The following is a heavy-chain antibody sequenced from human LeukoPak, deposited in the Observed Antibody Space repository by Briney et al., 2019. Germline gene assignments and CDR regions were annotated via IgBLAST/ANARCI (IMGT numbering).Heavy chain of an antibody. CDR1: GGSISSSSYY. D-gene: IGHD3-3*01. CDR3: ARHPQDFWSGYYIDY. Sequence: SETLSLTCTVSGGSISSSSYYWGWIRQPPGKGLEWIGSIYYSGSTYYNPSLKSRVTISVDTSKNQFSLKLSSVTAADTVVYYCARHPQDFWSGYYIDYWGQGTLVTVSS. J-gene: IGHJ4*02. V-gene: IGHV4-39*01. CDR2: IYYSGST.